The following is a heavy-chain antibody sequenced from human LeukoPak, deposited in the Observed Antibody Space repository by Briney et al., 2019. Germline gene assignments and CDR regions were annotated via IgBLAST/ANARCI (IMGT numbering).Heavy chain of an antibody. CDR2: INPSGGSP. CDR3: ARDLLDGYRDFDY. D-gene: IGHD5-12*01. J-gene: IGHJ4*02. Sequence: ASVNVSCKASGYTFTSYYMHWVRQAPGQGLEWMGIINPSGGSPIYAQKFQGRVTMTRDTSTGPVYMELSSLRSEDTAVYYCARDLLDGYRDFDYCGQGTLVTASS. CDR1: GYTFTSYY. V-gene: IGHV1-46*01.